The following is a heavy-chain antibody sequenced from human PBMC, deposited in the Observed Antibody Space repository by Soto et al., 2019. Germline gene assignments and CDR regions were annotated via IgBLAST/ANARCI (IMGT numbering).Heavy chain of an antibody. J-gene: IGHJ3*02. Sequence: SETLSLTCTVSGGSISSYYWSWIRQPPGKGLEWIGYIYYSGSTNYNPSLKSRVTISVDTSKNQFSLKLSSVTAADTAVYYCASSPFSPGDSSGEDAFDIWGQGTMVTVSS. CDR2: IYYSGST. CDR1: GGSISSYY. D-gene: IGHD3-22*01. CDR3: ASSPFSPGDSSGEDAFDI. V-gene: IGHV4-59*01.